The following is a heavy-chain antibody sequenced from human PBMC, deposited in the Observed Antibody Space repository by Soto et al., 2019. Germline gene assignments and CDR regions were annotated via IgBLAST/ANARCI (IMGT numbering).Heavy chain of an antibody. D-gene: IGHD2-15*01. J-gene: IGHJ4*02. V-gene: IGHV3-7*01. CDR1: GFTFSDFW. Sequence: EVQLVESGGDLVQPGGSLRLSCAASGFTFSDFWMSWVRQALGKGLDWVANIKHDGSEKYYVDSVEGRFTISRNNTKDSLYLQMNSLRAEDTAVYYCARGGSWGPDFWGQGTLVTVSS. CDR3: ARGGSWGPDF. CDR2: IKHDGSEK.